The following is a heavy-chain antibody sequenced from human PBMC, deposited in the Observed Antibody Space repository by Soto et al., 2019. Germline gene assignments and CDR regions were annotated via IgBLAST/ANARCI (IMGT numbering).Heavy chain of an antibody. Sequence: ASVKVSCKASGYTFIAYYMHWVRQAPGQGLEWMGWINPKSGATNFAQKFQGRVFMTRDTSISTAYMELSRLRSDDTAVYYCARDSHYDILTGYSRNAVDIWGQGTMVTISS. J-gene: IGHJ3*02. CDR2: INPKSGAT. CDR3: ARDSHYDILTGYSRNAVDI. D-gene: IGHD3-9*01. CDR1: GYTFIAYY. V-gene: IGHV1-2*02.